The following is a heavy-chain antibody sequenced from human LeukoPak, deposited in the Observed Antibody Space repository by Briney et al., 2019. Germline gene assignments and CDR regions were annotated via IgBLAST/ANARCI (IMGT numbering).Heavy chain of an antibody. V-gene: IGHV1-2*02. CDR3: AKTVRGVYYYFDY. J-gene: IGHJ4*02. D-gene: IGHD3-10*01. Sequence: ASVKVSCKASGYTFTGYYMHWVRQAPGQGLEWMGWINPNSGGTNYAQKFQGRVTMTRDTSISTAYMELSRLRSDDAAVYYCAKTVRGVYYYFDYWGQGTLVTVSS. CDR1: GYTFTGYY. CDR2: INPNSGGT.